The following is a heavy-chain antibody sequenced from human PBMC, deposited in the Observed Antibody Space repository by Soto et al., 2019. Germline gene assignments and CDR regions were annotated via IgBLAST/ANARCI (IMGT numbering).Heavy chain of an antibody. CDR3: PRVVAGAGTYCHLRMEL. CDR2: IIPIFGTA. CDR1: GGTFSSYA. Sequence: QVQLVQSGAEVKKPGSSVKVSCKASGGTFSSYAISWVRQAPGQGLEWMGGIIPIFGTANYAQKFQGRVTITADESTSTTYMELSKLRTEQTGGYYCPRVVAGAGTYCHLRMELLGQGTTVTVSS. V-gene: IGHV1-69*01. J-gene: IGHJ6*02. D-gene: IGHD6-19*01.